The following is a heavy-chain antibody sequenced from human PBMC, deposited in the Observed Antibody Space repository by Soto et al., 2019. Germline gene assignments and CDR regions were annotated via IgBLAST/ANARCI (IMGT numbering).Heavy chain of an antibody. CDR1: GFTFSSYS. V-gene: IGHV3-21*01. D-gene: IGHD2-15*01. Sequence: GGSLRLSCAASGFTFSSYSMNWVRQAPGKGLEWVSSISSSSNYIYYADSVKGRFTISRDNAKNSLYLHMNSLRAEDTAVYYCARLYCSGGSCYSGDAFDIWGQGTMVT. J-gene: IGHJ3*02. CDR2: ISSSSNYI. CDR3: ARLYCSGGSCYSGDAFDI.